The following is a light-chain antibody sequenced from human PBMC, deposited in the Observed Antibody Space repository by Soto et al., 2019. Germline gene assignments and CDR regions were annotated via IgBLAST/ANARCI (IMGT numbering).Light chain of an antibody. CDR3: QNYNDNCT. CDR1: QSISSW. J-gene: IGKJ4*02. CDR2: KAS. Sequence: DIQMTQSPSTLSASVGDRVTITCRASQSISSWLAWYQQKPGTAPKLLIYKASTLQSGVPSRFSGSGSGTEFTLTISSLQPDDSATYYCQNYNDNCTFG. V-gene: IGKV1-5*03.